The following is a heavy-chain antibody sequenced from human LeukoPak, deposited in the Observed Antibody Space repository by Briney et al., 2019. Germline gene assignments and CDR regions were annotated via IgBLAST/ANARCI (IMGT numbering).Heavy chain of an antibody. D-gene: IGHD6-13*01. CDR1: GFTFSSYS. J-gene: IGHJ4*02. CDR2: IYSGGST. V-gene: IGHV3-66*01. CDR3: AREGSAALFDY. Sequence: GGSLRLSCAASGFTFSSYSMSWVRQAPGKGLEWVSVIYSGGSTCYADSVKGRFTISRDNSKNTLYLQMNSLRAEDTAVYYCAREGSAALFDYWGQGTLVTVSS.